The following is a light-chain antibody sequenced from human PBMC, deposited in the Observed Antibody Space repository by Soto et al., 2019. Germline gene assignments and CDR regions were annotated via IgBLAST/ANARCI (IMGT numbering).Light chain of an antibody. CDR1: QSISSW. CDR2: KAS. Sequence: DIQMTQSPSTLSASVGDIVTITCRASQSISSWLAWYQQKPGKAPKVLIYKASSLESGVPSRFSGSGSGTEFTLTISSLQPDDFATYYCQQYNSYPTFGQGTRLEIK. CDR3: QQYNSYPT. V-gene: IGKV1-5*03. J-gene: IGKJ5*01.